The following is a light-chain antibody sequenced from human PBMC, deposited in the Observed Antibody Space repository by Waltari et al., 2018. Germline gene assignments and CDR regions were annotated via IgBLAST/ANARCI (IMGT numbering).Light chain of an antibody. V-gene: IGLV4-69*01. CDR1: SGPITNV. J-gene: IGLJ3*02. CDR2: VNSDGSH. CDR3: ETGGHGTWV. Sequence: QLVLTQSPSASASLGASVKLTCTLSSGPITNVIAWHHQQPGKGPRFLMKVNSDGSHRKGDDIPDRFSGSGSGPERYLTISSLQSEDEADYYCETGGHGTWVFGGGTKLTVL.